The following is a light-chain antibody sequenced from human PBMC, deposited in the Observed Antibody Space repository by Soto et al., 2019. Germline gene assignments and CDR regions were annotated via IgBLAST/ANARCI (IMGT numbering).Light chain of an antibody. Sequence: DIQMTQSPSTLSASLGDRVTITCRASQSISSWLAWYQQKPGKAPKLLIYKASSLESGAPSRFSSSGSETEFTLTISSLQPDDFATYYCQQYKDYETFGQGTKVDIK. CDR2: KAS. CDR1: QSISSW. V-gene: IGKV1-5*03. J-gene: IGKJ1*01. CDR3: QQYKDYET.